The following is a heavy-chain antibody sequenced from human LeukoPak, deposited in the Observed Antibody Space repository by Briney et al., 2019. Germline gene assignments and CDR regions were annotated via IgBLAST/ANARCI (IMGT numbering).Heavy chain of an antibody. J-gene: IGHJ4*02. V-gene: IGHV4-30-4*01. D-gene: IGHD3-10*01. Sequence: SETLSLTCTVSGGSLSSADYYCSWIRQPPGKGLEWIGYIYYSGSTDYNPSLKSRLTVSLDTSKNQFSLRLSSVTAADTAVYYCARFYYGSGSYSHFDYWGQGTLVTVSS. CDR2: IYYSGST. CDR1: GGSLSSADYY. CDR3: ARFYYGSGSYSHFDY.